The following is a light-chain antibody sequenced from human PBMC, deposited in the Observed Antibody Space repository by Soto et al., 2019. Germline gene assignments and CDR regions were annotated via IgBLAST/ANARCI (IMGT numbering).Light chain of an antibody. CDR1: QSISSY. V-gene: IGKV1-39*01. J-gene: IGKJ1*01. CDR2: AAS. Sequence: DIQMTQSPSSLSASVGDRVTITCRASQSISSYLNWYQQKPGTAPKLLIYAASSLQSGVPSRFSGSGSGTDFTLTISSLQSEDFAVYCCQQYNNWPATFGQGTKVEIK. CDR3: QQYNNWPAT.